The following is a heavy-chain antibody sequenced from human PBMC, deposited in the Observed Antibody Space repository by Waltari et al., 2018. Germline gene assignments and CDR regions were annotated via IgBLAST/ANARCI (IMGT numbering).Heavy chain of an antibody. CDR1: GYIFTDYY. CDR3: ARSASHASDV. Sequence: QVQVIQSGAEVRKPGASVRISCKTSGYIFTDYYINWVRQAPGQGLEFMEVSNTRAGSTSYALNFQGRIAITRDTSTSTVYLELSSLRSDDTAVYYCARSASHASDVWGRGSMVTVSS. J-gene: IGHJ3*01. CDR2: SNTRAGST. V-gene: IGHV1-46*01.